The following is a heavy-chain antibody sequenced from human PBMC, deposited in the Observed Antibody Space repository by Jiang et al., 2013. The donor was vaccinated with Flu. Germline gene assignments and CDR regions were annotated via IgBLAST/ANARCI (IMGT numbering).Heavy chain of an antibody. CDR3: ATDNRWEPYDVGFDY. CDR2: ISYDGSNK. J-gene: IGHJ4*02. D-gene: IGHD1-26*01. Sequence: LLESGGGVVQPGRSLRLSCAASGFTFSSYAMHWVRQAPGKGLEWVAVISYDGSNKYYADSVKGRFTISRDNSKNTLYLQMNSLRAEDTAVYYCATDNRWEPYDVGFDYWGQGTLVTVSS. CDR1: GFTFSSYA. V-gene: IGHV3-30-3*01.